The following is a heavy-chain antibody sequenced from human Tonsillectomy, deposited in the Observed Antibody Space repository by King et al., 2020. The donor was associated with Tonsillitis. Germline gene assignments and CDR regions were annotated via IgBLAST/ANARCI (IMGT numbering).Heavy chain of an antibody. CDR1: GYSFSNYW. Sequence: QLVQSGAEVKKPGESLRISCKASGYSFSNYWITWVRQTPGKGLEWMGRIDPNGSYTKYKACFQGHVTMSADESITTAYLQWSSLQASDTAMYYCARLDHYYGTGRSPFGMNVWGQGTPGIVSS. CDR3: ARLDHYYGTGRSPFGMNV. J-gene: IGHJ6*02. D-gene: IGHD3-10*01. CDR2: IDPNGSYT. V-gene: IGHV5-10-1*03.